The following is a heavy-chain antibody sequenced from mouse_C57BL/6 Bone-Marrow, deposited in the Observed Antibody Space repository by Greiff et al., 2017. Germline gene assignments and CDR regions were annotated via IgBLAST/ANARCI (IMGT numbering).Heavy chain of an antibody. V-gene: IGHV1-20*01. J-gene: IGHJ4*01. CDR1: GYSFTGYF. CDR2: INPYNGDT. Sequence: EVQLQQSGPELVKPGDSVKISCKASGYSFTGYFMNWVMQSHGKSLEWIGRINPYNGDTFYNQKFKGKATLTVDKSSSTAHMELRSLTSEDSAVYYCARAYGSSYEGFYYYAMDYWGQGTSVTVSS. CDR3: ARAYGSSYEGFYYYAMDY. D-gene: IGHD1-1*01.